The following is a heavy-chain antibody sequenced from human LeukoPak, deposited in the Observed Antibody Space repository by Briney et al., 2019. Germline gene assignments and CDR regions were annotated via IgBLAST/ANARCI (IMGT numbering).Heavy chain of an antibody. V-gene: IGHV4-39*01. J-gene: IGHJ4*02. CDR3: ARHVDTATDYFDY. Sequence: PSETLSLTCSVSGGSISSLYWSWIRQPPGKGLEWIGSIYYSGSSYYNPSLKSRVTISVHTSKNQFSLKLSSVTAADTAVYYCARHVDTATDYFDYWGQGTLVTVSS. CDR1: GGSISSLY. D-gene: IGHD5-18*01. CDR2: IYYSGSS.